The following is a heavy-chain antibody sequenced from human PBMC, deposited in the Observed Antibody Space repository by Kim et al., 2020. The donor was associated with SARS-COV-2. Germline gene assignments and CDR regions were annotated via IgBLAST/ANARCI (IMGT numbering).Heavy chain of an antibody. CDR1: GFTFDDYA. D-gene: IGHD6-19*01. CDR3: AKDFVPARLEVGWLVD. CDR2: ISWNSGSI. J-gene: IGHJ4*02. V-gene: IGHV3-9*01. Sequence: GGSLRLSCAASGFTFDDYAMHWVRQAPGKGLEWVSGISWNSGSIGYADSVKGRFTISRDNAKNSLYLQMNSLRAEDTALYYCAKDFVPARLEVGWLVDCGQGTLVTVSS.